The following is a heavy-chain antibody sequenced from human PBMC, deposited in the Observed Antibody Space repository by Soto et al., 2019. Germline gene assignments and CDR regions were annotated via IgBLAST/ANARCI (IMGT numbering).Heavy chain of an antibody. D-gene: IGHD3-22*01. Sequence: QMHVVQSGPEVKKPGTSVKVSCKGSGFTFSRSAVQWVRQARGQGLEWIGWIVAASGKTDYSQISQERVTITRDMPTSTAYMGLGGLISEDTAVYYGAATFVWGSYDFGGSPSWGRGPLVPVSP. CDR2: IVAASGKT. J-gene: IGHJ4*02. CDR1: GFTFSRSA. CDR3: AATFVWGSYDFGGSPS. V-gene: IGHV1-58*01.